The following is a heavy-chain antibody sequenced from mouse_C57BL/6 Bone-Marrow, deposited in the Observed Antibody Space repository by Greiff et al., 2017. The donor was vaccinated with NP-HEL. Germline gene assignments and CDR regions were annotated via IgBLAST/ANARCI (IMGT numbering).Heavy chain of an antibody. V-gene: IGHV5-4*01. J-gene: IGHJ3*01. CDR1: GFTFSSYA. D-gene: IGHD1-1*01. CDR2: ISDGGSYT. CDR3: AREKGYGSSPAWFAY. Sequence: EVMLVESGGGLVKPGGSLKLPCAASGFTFSSYAMSWVRQTPEKRLEWVATISDGGSYTYYPDNVKGRFTISRDNAKNNLYLQMSHLKSEDTAMYYCAREKGYGSSPAWFAYWGQGTLVTVSA.